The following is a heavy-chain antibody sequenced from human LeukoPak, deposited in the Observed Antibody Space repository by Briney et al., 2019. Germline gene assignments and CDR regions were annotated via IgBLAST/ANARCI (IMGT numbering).Heavy chain of an antibody. CDR3: ARVVASNGMDV. D-gene: IGHD2-15*01. CDR2: ISYDGNTK. CDR1: RFIFTSYA. J-gene: IGHJ6*02. V-gene: IGHV3-30-3*01. Sequence: GGSLRLSCAASRFIFTSYAMHWVLQAPGKGLEWVAVISYDGNTKYYSDSVKGRFTISRDNSKNTLHLQMSSLRADDTAVYYCARVVASNGMDVWGQGTTVTVSS.